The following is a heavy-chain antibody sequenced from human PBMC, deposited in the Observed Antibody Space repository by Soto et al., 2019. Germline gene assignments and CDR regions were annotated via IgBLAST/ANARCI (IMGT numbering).Heavy chain of an antibody. CDR1: AGSISSNY. CDR3: TIGAGWTTDY. Sequence: QVQLQEPGPGLVRPSETLSLTCTVSAGSISSNYWNWIRQAPGKGLEWIGLIHHSGSTNYNPSLKSRGTISLDTSKNQLSLKLSSVTAADTAVYYCTIGAGWTTDYWGQGTLVTVSS. D-gene: IGHD6-19*01. CDR2: IHHSGST. J-gene: IGHJ4*02. V-gene: IGHV4-59*01.